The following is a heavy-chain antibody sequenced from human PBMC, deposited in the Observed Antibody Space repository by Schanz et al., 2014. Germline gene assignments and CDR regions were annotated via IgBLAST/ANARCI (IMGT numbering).Heavy chain of an antibody. CDR1: GFTFSDYY. Sequence: PGGSLRLSCAASGFTFSDYYMSWIRQAPGKGLEWVSYISNSGTTIYYADSVRDRFTISRDNSKNMLYLQINNLRAEDTAVYYCARGTDTAMEHRPFDYWGQGTLVTVSS. V-gene: IGHV3-11*04. D-gene: IGHD5-18*01. CDR3: ARGTDTAMEHRPFDY. J-gene: IGHJ4*02. CDR2: ISNSGTTI.